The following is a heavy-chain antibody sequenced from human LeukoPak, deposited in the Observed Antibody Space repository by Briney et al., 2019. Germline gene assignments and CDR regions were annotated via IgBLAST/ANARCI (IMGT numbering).Heavy chain of an antibody. J-gene: IGHJ4*02. CDR2: IYYSGST. CDR3: ARPMPYYDILTGYSFYFDY. D-gene: IGHD3-9*01. Sequence: PSETLSLTCTVSGGSISSSSYYWGWIRQPPGKGLEWIGSIYYSGSTYYNPSLKSRVTISVDTSKNQFSLKLSSVTAADTAVYYCARPMPYYDILTGYSFYFDYWGQGTLVTVSS. V-gene: IGHV4-39*01. CDR1: GGSISSSSYY.